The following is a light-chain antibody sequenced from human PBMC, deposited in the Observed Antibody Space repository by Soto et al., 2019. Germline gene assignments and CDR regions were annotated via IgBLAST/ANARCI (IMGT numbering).Light chain of an antibody. Sequence: QSVLTQPPSASGSPGQSVTISCTGTSSDVGGHNYVSWYQQHPGKAPKLMIYEVTKRPSGVPKRFSGSKSGNTASLTVSVLQAENEADYYCSSYVGIYNDVVFGGGTKLTVL. J-gene: IGLJ3*02. CDR2: EVT. CDR3: SSYVGIYNDVV. CDR1: SSDVGGHNY. V-gene: IGLV2-8*01.